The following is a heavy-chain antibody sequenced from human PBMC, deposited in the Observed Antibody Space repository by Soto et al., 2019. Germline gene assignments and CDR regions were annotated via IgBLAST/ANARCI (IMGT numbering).Heavy chain of an antibody. J-gene: IGHJ6*02. CDR3: GKGKELGVVRYGLDA. D-gene: IGHD3-3*01. V-gene: IGHV3-74*01. CDR1: GFSVKRYW. CDR2: FGGDENYT. Sequence: TVGSLRLSCGASGFSVKRYWMHWVRQAPGKGLVWLSRFGGDENYTDYADSVRGRFTISRDIAKNTIYLQMNSLRAEDTAVYYCGKGKELGVVRYGLDACGQRTTVTVSS.